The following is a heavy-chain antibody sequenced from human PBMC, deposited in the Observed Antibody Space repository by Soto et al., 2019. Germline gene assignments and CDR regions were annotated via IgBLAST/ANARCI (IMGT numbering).Heavy chain of an antibody. CDR1: GGTFSSYT. V-gene: IGHV1-69*08. CDR3: AREEYYYGSGAFFDY. J-gene: IGHJ4*02. Sequence: QVQLVQSGAEVKKPGSSVKVSCKASGGTFSSYTISWVRQAPGQGLEWMGRIIPILGIANYAQKFQGRVTIPADKSTSTAYMELSSLRSEDTAVYYCAREEYYYGSGAFFDYWGQGTLGTVSS. CDR2: IIPILGIA. D-gene: IGHD3-10*01.